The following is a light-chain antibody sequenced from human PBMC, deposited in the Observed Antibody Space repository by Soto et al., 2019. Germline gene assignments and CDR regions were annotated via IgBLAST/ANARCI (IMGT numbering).Light chain of an antibody. V-gene: IGLV1-51*01. CDR2: DNN. CDR1: SSNIGNNY. Sequence: QSVLTQPPSVSAAPGQKVTISCSGSSSNIGNNYVSWYQQLPGTAPKLLIYDNNKRPSGIPDRFSGSKSGTSATLGITGLQTGDVADYYCGTWDSSLSALWVFGGGTKLTVL. CDR3: GTWDSSLSALWV. J-gene: IGLJ3*02.